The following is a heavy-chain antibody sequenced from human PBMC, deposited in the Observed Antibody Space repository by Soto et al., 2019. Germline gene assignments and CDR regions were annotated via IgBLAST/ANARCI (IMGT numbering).Heavy chain of an antibody. J-gene: IGHJ4*02. CDR1: ALTFSTYS. CDR2: ISSTGDNI. Sequence: GGSLRLSCAASALTFSTYSMNWVRQAPGRGLEWVSYISSTGDNIYYADSVKGRFTISRDNAKNSLYLQMNSLRVDDTAVYYCARSRWDYWGQGTLVTVSS. CDR3: ARSRWDY. D-gene: IGHD2-15*01. V-gene: IGHV3-48*01.